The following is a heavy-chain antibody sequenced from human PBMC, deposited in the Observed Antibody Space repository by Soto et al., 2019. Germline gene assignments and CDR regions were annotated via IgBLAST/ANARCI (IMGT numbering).Heavy chain of an antibody. CDR2: ITSSSSTI. CDR3: ARSNGGYYDY. CDR1: GFTFSNAW. Sequence: GGSLRLSCAASGFTFSNAWINWVRQAPGKGLEWVSYITSSSSTIYYADSVKGRFAISRDNAKNSLYLQMNSLGDDDTAVYYCARSNGGYYDYWGQGTLVTVSS. J-gene: IGHJ4*02. D-gene: IGHD3-22*01. V-gene: IGHV3-48*02.